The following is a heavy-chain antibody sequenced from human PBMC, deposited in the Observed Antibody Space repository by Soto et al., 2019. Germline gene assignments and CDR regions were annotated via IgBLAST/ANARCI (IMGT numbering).Heavy chain of an antibody. CDR2: ISSSSSYI. CDR1: GFTFSSYS. Sequence: GSLRLSCAASGFTFSSYSMNWVRQAPGKGLEWVSSISSSSSYIYYADSVKGRFTISRDNAKNSLYLQMNSLRAEDTAVYYCARGVLGYDYGDPTAVDYWGQGTLVTVSS. D-gene: IGHD4-17*01. V-gene: IGHV3-21*01. CDR3: ARGVLGYDYGDPTAVDY. J-gene: IGHJ4*02.